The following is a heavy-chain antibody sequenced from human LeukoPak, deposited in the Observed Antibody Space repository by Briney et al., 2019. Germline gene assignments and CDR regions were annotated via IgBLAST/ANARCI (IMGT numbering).Heavy chain of an antibody. CDR2: IYYSGST. D-gene: IGHD3-3*01. J-gene: IGHJ4*02. CDR3: ASRSSIWSGYQDTLYYFDS. CDR1: GGSFSGYY. Sequence: SETLSLTCAVYGGSFSGYYWSWIRQPPGKGLEWIGYIYYSGSTNYNPSLKSRVTISVDTSKNQFSLKLSSVTAADTAVYYCASRSSIWSGYQDTLYYFDSWGQGTLVTVFS. V-gene: IGHV4-59*01.